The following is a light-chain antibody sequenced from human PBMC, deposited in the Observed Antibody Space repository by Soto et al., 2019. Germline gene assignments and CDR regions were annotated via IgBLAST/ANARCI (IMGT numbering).Light chain of an antibody. CDR2: EVS. V-gene: IGKV2-30*01. CDR3: MQGTHWPPYT. CDR1: QSLAYSDGNTY. J-gene: IGKJ2*01. Sequence: DVVMTQSPLSLPVTLGQPASISCRSSQSLAYSDGNTYLNWFQQRPGQSPRRLIYEVSNRDSGVPERFSGSGSGTDFTLKISRVEAEDVGVYYCMQGTHWPPYTFGQGTKLEIK.